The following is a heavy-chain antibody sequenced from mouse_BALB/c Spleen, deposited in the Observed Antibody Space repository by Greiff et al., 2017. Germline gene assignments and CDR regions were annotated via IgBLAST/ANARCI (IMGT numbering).Heavy chain of an antibody. CDR3: ARNRNYAMDY. CDR2: IDPANGNT. V-gene: IGHV14-3*02. Sequence: EVKLMESGAELVKPGASVKLSCTASGFNIKDTYMHWVKQRPEQGLEWIGRIDPANGNTKYDPKFQGKATITADTSSNTAYLQLSSLTSEDTAVYYCARNRNYAMDYWGQGTSVTVSS. J-gene: IGHJ4*01. CDR1: GFNIKDTY.